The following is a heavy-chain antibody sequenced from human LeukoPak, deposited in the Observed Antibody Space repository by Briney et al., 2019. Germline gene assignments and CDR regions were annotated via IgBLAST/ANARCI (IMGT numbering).Heavy chain of an antibody. CDR1: GFTFSSYG. J-gene: IGHJ6*02. D-gene: IGHD2-15*01. CDR3: AKVGGYCSGGSCYSYYYGMDV. CDR2: ISYDGSNK. Sequence: GRSLRLSCAASGFTFSSYGMHWVRQAPGKGLEWVAVISYDGSNKYYADSVKGRFTISRDNSKNTLYLQMNSLRAEDTAVYYCAKVGGYCSGGSCYSYYYGMDVWGQGTTVTVSS. V-gene: IGHV3-30*18.